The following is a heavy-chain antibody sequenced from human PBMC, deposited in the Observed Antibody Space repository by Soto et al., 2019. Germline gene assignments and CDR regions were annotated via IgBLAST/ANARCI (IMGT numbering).Heavy chain of an antibody. Sequence: PGESLRLSCAASGFTFSSYAMSWVRQAPGKGLEWISAIRSSGDNTYYAESVKGRFTISRDNSKSTLYVQMNSLRAEDTAVYYCAKLPVAGSSTFDYWGQGVLVTVSS. J-gene: IGHJ4*02. CDR2: IRSSGDNT. D-gene: IGHD6-19*01. V-gene: IGHV3-23*01. CDR1: GFTFSSYA. CDR3: AKLPVAGSSTFDY.